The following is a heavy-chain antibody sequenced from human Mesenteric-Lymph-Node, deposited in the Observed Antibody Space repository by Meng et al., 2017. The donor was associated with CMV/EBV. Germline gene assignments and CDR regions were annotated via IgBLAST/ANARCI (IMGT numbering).Heavy chain of an antibody. CDR1: GGSISSGDYY. Sequence: SETLSLTCTVSGGSISSGDYYWSWIRQPPGKGLEWIGYIYYSGSTYYNPSLKSRVTISVDTSKNQFSLKLSSVTAADTAVYYCASSMRRWLQFDAFDIWGQGTMVTVSS. V-gene: IGHV4-30-4*08. CDR2: IYYSGST. CDR3: ASSMRRWLQFDAFDI. D-gene: IGHD5-24*01. J-gene: IGHJ3*02.